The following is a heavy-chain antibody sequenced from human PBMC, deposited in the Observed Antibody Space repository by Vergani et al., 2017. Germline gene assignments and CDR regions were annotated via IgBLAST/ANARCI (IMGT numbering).Heavy chain of an antibody. Sequence: EVQLLESGGDLVQPGGSLRLSCAASGFTFIMHAMSWVRQAPGKGLEWVSTLSASDRRTHYADPVKGRFTISRDNSKNTVFLQMNSLRAEDTAVYYCAKEGRSGITPFVADWGQGTLVTVSS. CDR2: LSASDRRT. CDR3: AKEGRSGITPFVAD. D-gene: IGHD1-14*01. CDR1: GFTFIMHA. V-gene: IGHV3-23*01. J-gene: IGHJ4*02.